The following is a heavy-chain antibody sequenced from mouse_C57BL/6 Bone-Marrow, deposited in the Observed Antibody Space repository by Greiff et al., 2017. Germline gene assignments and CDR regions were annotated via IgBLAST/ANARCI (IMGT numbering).Heavy chain of an antibody. CDR2: IDPSDSYT. CDR3: ARDIHYCSSLLYWYFDV. CDR1: GYTFTSYW. V-gene: IGHV1-69*01. Sequence: VQLQQPGAELVMPGASVKLSCKASGYTFTSYWMHWVKQRPGQGLEWIGEIDPSDSYTNYNQKFKGKSTLTVDKSSSTAYMQLSSLTSEDSAVYYCARDIHYCSSLLYWYFDVWGTGTTVTVSS. D-gene: IGHD1-1*01. J-gene: IGHJ1*03.